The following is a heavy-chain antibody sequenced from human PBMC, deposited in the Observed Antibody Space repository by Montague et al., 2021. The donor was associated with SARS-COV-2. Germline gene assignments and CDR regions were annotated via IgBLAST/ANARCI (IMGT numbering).Heavy chain of an antibody. J-gene: IGHJ4*02. CDR2: IYYSGST. CDR3: ARDQGVYCSGGSCYNFDY. V-gene: IGHV4-59*01. Sequence: SETLSLTCTVSGGSISSYYWSWIRQPPGKGLEWIGYIYYSGSTNYNPSLKSRVTISVDTSKNQFSLKLSSVTAADTAVYYCARDQGVYCSGGSCYNFDYWGQGTLVTVSS. D-gene: IGHD2-15*01. CDR1: GGSISSYY.